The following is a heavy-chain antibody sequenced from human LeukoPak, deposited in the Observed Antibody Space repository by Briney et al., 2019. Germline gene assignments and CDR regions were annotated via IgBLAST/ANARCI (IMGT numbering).Heavy chain of an antibody. Sequence: SETLSLTCSVSGGSISSSSYHWDWIRQPPGQGLEWIGGIYSSGSTSYNPSLKSRVTMSVDTSKNQFSLKLSSVTAADTAMYYCARHDSSVDYADYWGQGALVTVSS. V-gene: IGHV4-39*01. D-gene: IGHD3-22*01. CDR1: GGSISSSSYH. CDR2: IYSSGST. J-gene: IGHJ4*02. CDR3: ARHDSSVDYADY.